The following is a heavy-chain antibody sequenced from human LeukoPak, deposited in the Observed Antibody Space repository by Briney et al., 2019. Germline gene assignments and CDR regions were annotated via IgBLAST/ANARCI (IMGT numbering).Heavy chain of an antibody. CDR1: GGSFSGYY. J-gene: IGHJ4*02. CDR2: VFHSGST. D-gene: IGHD6-19*01. CDR3: ARSWAVAGAFDY. Sequence: SETLSLTCAVYGGSFSGYYWSWIRQPPGKGLEWMGYVFHSGSTNYNPSLKSRVSMSIDMSKSQFSLKLTSLTATDTAVYFCARSWAVAGAFDYWGRGTLVTVSS. V-gene: IGHV4-59*01.